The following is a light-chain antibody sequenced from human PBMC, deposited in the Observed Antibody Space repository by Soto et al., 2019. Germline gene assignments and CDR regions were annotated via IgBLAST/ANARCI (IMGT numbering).Light chain of an antibody. Sequence: IQMTQSPSTLYASLGDRVTITCRASQSISRWLAWYQQKPGKAPKLLIHDATSLESGVPPRFIVIGSGTEFTLPIRSMKPDDFATDDCQRYSSYWTFSQGTKVDIK. CDR2: DAT. J-gene: IGKJ1*01. V-gene: IGKV1-5*01. CDR1: QSISRW. CDR3: QRYSSYWT.